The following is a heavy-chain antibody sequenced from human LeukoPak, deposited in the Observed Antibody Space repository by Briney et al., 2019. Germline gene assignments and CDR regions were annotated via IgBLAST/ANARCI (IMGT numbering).Heavy chain of an antibody. CDR1: GFTFSSYS. CDR3: ARRGYSGYDLGVY. V-gene: IGHV3-48*04. D-gene: IGHD5-12*01. J-gene: IGHJ4*02. Sequence: PGGSLRLSCAASGFTFSSYSMNWVRQAPGKGLEWVSYISSSSSTIYYADSVKGRFTISRDNAKNSLYLQMNSLRAEDTAVYYCARRGYSGYDLGVYWGQGTLVTVSS. CDR2: ISSSSSTI.